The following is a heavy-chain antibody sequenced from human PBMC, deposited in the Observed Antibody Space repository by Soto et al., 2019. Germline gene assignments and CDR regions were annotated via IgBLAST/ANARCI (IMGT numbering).Heavy chain of an antibody. Sequence: PGGSLRLSCGASGFTLTTYTMNWVRQAPGMGLEWVSSINGRGNYKYYTDSVEGRFTISRDNAQNSLYLQMNSLRAEDTAVYYCAREDGVVGATSAFDYWGQGTLVTVSS. CDR1: GFTLTTYT. V-gene: IGHV3-21*01. CDR3: AREDGVVGATSAFDY. D-gene: IGHD1-26*01. CDR2: INGRGNYK. J-gene: IGHJ4*02.